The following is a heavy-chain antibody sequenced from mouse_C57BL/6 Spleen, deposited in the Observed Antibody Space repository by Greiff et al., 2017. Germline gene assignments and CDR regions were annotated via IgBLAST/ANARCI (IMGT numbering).Heavy chain of an antibody. CDR1: GFTFSSYG. CDR2: ISSGGSYT. CDR3: AREEGLRGFDY. J-gene: IGHJ2*01. Sequence: EVHLVESGGDLVKPGGSLKLSCAASGFTFSSYGMSWVRQTPDKRLEWVATISSGGSYTYYPDSVKGRFTISRDNAKNTLYLQMSSLQSEDTAMYYCAREEGLRGFDYWGQGTTRTVSS. V-gene: IGHV5-6*01. D-gene: IGHD2-4*01.